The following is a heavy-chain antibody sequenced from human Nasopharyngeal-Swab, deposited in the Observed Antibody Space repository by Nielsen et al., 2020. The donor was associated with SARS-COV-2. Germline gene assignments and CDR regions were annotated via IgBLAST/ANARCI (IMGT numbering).Heavy chain of an antibody. V-gene: IGHV2-70*01. Sequence: SGPMLVKPTQTLTLTCTFSGFSLSTSGMCVSWIRQPPGKALEWLALIDWDDDKYYSTSLKTRLTISKDTSKNQVVLTMTNMDPVDTATYYCARMPVQLERPGDYYYYGMDVWGQGTTVTVSS. J-gene: IGHJ6*02. CDR3: ARMPVQLERPGDYYYYGMDV. D-gene: IGHD1-1*01. CDR2: IDWDDDK. CDR1: GFSLSTSGMC.